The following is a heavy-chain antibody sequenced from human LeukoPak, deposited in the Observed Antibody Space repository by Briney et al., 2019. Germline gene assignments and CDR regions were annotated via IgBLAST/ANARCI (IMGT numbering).Heavy chain of an antibody. CDR3: AKGSAYADF. V-gene: IGHV3-23*01. J-gene: IGHJ4*02. CDR2: ITGSGGNT. Sequence: GGSLRLSCAASGFTFSSYAMSWVRQAPGKGLEWVSGITGSGGNTYYADSVKGRFTISRDNSKNTVDLHMNSLRAEDTAVYYCAKGSAYADFWGQGTLVTVSS. D-gene: IGHD3-3*01. CDR1: GFTFSSYA.